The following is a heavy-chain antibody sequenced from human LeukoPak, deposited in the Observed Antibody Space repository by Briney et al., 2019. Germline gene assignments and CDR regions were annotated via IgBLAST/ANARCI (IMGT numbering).Heavy chain of an antibody. V-gene: IGHV1-18*01. Sequence: ASVKVSCKASGYTFTSYGISWVRQAPGQGLEWMGWISAYNGNTNYAQKLQGRVTMTTDTSTSTAYMELRSLRSDDTAVYYCAREIYSYGYPLLGYWGQGTLVTVSS. J-gene: IGHJ4*02. D-gene: IGHD5-18*01. CDR2: ISAYNGNT. CDR1: GYTFTSYG. CDR3: AREIYSYGYPLLGY.